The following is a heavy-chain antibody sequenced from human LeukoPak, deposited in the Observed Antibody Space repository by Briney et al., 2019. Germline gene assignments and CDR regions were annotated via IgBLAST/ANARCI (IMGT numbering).Heavy chain of an antibody. D-gene: IGHD6-19*01. Sequence: SVKVSCKASGGTFSSYAISWVRQAPGQGLEWMGGIIPIFGTANYAQKFQGRVTITADESTSTAYMELSSLRSEDTAVYYCARGRSGWSHGAYYYYYYMDVWGKGTTVTVSS. J-gene: IGHJ6*03. V-gene: IGHV1-69*13. CDR1: GGTFSSYA. CDR2: IIPIFGTA. CDR3: ARGRSGWSHGAYYYYYYMDV.